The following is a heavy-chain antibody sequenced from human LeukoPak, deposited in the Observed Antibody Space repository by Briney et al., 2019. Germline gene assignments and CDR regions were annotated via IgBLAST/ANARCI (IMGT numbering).Heavy chain of an antibody. V-gene: IGHV3-23*01. J-gene: IGHJ6*03. CDR2: ISGSGGST. CDR3: AKASRFGYSYGPREYFYYMDV. Sequence: GQTLTLSCAASGFTFTSFGMSWVRQAPGKGLDLDSTISGSGGSTYYADSVKGRFTISRDNSKNTLYLQMNTLRAEDTAVYYCAKASRFGYSYGPREYFYYMDVWGKGTTVTISS. D-gene: IGHD5-18*01. CDR1: GFTFTSFG.